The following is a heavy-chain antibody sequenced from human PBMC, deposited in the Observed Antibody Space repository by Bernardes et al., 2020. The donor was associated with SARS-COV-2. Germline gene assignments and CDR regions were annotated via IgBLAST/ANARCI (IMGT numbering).Heavy chain of an antibody. V-gene: IGHV1-18*04. CDR3: ARAESWKNFFDY. CDR2: ISGHNGHT. D-gene: IGHD1-1*01. Sequence: ASVKVSCKASGYIFSNYDIYWVRQAPGQGLEWMGWISGHNGHTKSAQTVEGRVTMTTDTSSNTAYLELRSLTSDDSAVYYCARAESWKNFFDYWGQGTLVTISS. J-gene: IGHJ4*02. CDR1: GYIFSNYD.